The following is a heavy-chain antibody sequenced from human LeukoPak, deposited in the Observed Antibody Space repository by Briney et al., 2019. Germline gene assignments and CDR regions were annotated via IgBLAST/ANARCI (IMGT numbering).Heavy chain of an antibody. V-gene: IGHV3-9*01. CDR1: GFTFDDYA. J-gene: IGHJ6*02. CDR2: ISWDSGSI. CDR3: SKDISAGGLDV. Sequence: GGSLRLSCAASGFTFDDYAMHWVRQAPGKGLEWVSGISWDSGSIGYADSVKGRFTIFRDNAKNSMYLQMNSLRIEDTALYYCSKDISAGGLDVWGPGTPVTVSS. D-gene: IGHD3-16*02.